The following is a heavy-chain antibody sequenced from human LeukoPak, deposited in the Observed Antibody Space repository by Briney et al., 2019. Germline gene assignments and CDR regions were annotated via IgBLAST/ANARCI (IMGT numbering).Heavy chain of an antibody. CDR2: IGSSSSPI. J-gene: IGHJ4*02. V-gene: IGHV3-48*02. D-gene: IGHD5-12*01. CDR1: GFTFSTYN. CDR3: ARAMRSGYDY. Sequence: GGSLRLSCAASGFTFSTYNMNWVRQAPGKGLEWVSYIGSSSSPIYYADSVKGRFTVSRDNAKNSLYLQMNSLRDEDTAVYYCARAMRSGYDYWGQGTLVTVSS.